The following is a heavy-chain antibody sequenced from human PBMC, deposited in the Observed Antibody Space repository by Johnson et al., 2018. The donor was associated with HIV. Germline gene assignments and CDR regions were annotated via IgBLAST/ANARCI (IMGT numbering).Heavy chain of an antibody. J-gene: IGHJ3*02. CDR3: AKDDNLGVWYSDAFDI. CDR1: GFTFNSYG. CDR2: IPYDGSNQ. Sequence: QVHLVESGGGVVQPGGSLRLSCAASGFTFNSYGIHWVRQAPGKGLEWVAFIPYDGSNQLYADSVKGRFTISRDNSKNTLYLQMNSLRPEDTAMYYCAKDDNLGVWYSDAFDIWGQGTVVTVSS. D-gene: IGHD2-15*01. V-gene: IGHV3-30*02.